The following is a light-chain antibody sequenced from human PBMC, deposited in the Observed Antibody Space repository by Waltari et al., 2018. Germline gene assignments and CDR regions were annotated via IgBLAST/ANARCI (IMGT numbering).Light chain of an antibody. CDR3: VLYMGSGIWV. CDR1: SGSVSTTYY. CDR2: STN. V-gene: IGLV8-61*01. Sequence: QTVVTQEPSFSVSPGGTVTLTCGLRSGSVSTTYYPSWYQQTPGQAPRTLIYSTNTRASGGPCRFSGSILGNRAALTITGAQADDESDYYCVLYMGSGIWVFGGGTKLTVL. J-gene: IGLJ3*02.